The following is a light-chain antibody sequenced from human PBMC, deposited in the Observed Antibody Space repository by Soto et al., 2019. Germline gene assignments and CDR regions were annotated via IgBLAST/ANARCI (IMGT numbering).Light chain of an antibody. V-gene: IGKV3-20*01. Sequence: EIVLAQSPGTLSLSPGERATLSCRASQSVSNTYLAWYQQKPGQAPRLLIYGVSSRATGIPDRFSGSGSGTDFTLTISSLEPEDFAVYYCQQYSSSPVTFGGGTKVEIK. CDR2: GVS. CDR1: QSVSNTY. J-gene: IGKJ4*01. CDR3: QQYSSSPVT.